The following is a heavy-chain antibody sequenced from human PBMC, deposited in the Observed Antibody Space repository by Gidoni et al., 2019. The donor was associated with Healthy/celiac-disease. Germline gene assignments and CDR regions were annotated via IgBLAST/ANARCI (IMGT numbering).Heavy chain of an antibody. Sequence: QAQLQQWGAGLVKPSEAPSLPCAVFGGSFSGYYWSWIRQPPGKGLEWIGEINHSGSTNYNPSLKSRVTISADTSKNQFSLKLSSVTAADTAVYYCARGRGYYYDSSGYYGYWGQGTLVTVSS. V-gene: IGHV4-34*01. CDR3: ARGRGYYYDSSGYYGY. CDR1: GGSFSGYY. CDR2: INHSGST. J-gene: IGHJ4*02. D-gene: IGHD3-22*01.